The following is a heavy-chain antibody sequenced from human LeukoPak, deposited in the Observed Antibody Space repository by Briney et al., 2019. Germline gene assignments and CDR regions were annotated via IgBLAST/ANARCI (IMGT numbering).Heavy chain of an antibody. CDR2: INPNSGAT. Sequence: GASVKVSCKASGYTFIAYYMFWVRQAPGQGLEWMGWINPNSGATDHAQEFQGRVTMTRDTSINTSYMELTGLRSDDTAVYYCARDGYCSGTSCPFQHWGQGTLVTVSS. D-gene: IGHD2-2*03. J-gene: IGHJ1*01. CDR1: GYTFIAYY. CDR3: ARDGYCSGTSCPFQH. V-gene: IGHV1-2*02.